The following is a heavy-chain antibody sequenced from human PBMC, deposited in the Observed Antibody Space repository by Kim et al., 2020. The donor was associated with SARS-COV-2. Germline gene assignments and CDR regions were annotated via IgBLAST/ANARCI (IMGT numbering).Heavy chain of an antibody. D-gene: IGHD3-22*01. CDR3: ARSGYYYDSSGYPDAFDI. J-gene: IGHJ3*02. V-gene: IGHV4-39*07. Sequence: KSRVTISGDTSKNQFSLKLGSVTAADTAVYYCARSGYYYDSSGYPDAFDIWGQGTMVTVSS.